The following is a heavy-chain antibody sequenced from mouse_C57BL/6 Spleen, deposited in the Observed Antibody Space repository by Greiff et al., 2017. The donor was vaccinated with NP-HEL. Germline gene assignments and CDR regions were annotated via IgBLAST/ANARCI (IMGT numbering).Heavy chain of an antibody. CDR3: ARASYGSKYYFDY. CDR2: ISSGSSTI. Sequence: EVQLVESGGGLVKPGGSLKLSCAASGFTFSDYGMHWVRQAPEKGLEWVAYISSGSSTIYYADTVKGRFTISRDNAKNTLFLQMTSLRSEDTAMYYCARASYGSKYYFDYWGQGTTLTVSS. J-gene: IGHJ2*01. CDR1: GFTFSDYG. D-gene: IGHD1-1*01. V-gene: IGHV5-17*01.